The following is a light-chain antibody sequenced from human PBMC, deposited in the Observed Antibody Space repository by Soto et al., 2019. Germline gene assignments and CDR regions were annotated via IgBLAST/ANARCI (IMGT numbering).Light chain of an antibody. Sequence: EIVMTPSPDTLSVSPGERATLSCRARQSIRGNLAWYQQKPGQAPMLLIYDASTVATGIPDRFSASGSGTEFTLTISSLQSEDVAVYYCQQYNKWPLSFGGGTKVELK. V-gene: IGKV3-15*01. CDR3: QQYNKWPLS. J-gene: IGKJ4*01. CDR2: DAS. CDR1: QSIRGN.